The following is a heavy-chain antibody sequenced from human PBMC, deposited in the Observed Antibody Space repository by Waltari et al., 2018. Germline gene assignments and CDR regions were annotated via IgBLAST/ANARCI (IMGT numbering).Heavy chain of an antibody. CDR2: INSDGSST. Sequence: EVQLVESGGGLVQPGGSLRLSCAASGFTFSSYWMHWVRQAPGKGLGGVSRINSDGSSTSYADSVKGRFTISRDNAKNTLYLQMNSLRAEDTAVYYCARDGLSPPGAFDIWGQGTMVTVSS. CDR1: GFTFSSYW. CDR3: ARDGLSPPGAFDI. J-gene: IGHJ3*02. V-gene: IGHV3-74*01.